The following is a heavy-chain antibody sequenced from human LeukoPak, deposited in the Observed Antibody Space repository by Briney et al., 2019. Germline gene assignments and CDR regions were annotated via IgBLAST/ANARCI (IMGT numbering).Heavy chain of an antibody. V-gene: IGHV4-39*07. Sequence: PSETLSLTCTVSGGSISSSSYYWGWIRQPPGKGLEWIGSIYYSGSTYYNPSLKSRVTISVDTSKNQFSLKLSSVTAADTAVYYCARYCGGDRGGLHSNWFDPWGQGTLVTVSS. CDR1: GGSISSSSYY. D-gene: IGHD2-21*01. J-gene: IGHJ5*02. CDR3: ARYCGGDRGGLHSNWFDP. CDR2: IYYSGST.